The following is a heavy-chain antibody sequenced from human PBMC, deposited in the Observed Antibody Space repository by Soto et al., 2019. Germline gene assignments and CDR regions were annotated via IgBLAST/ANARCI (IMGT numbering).Heavy chain of an antibody. V-gene: IGHV5-10-1*03. CDR1: GYSFTSYW. D-gene: IGHD6-6*01. CDR2: IDPSDSYT. Sequence: EVQLVQSGAEVKKPGESLRISCKGSGYSFTSYWISWVRQMPGKGLEWMGRIDPSDSYTNYSPSFQGHVTISADKSISTAYLQWSSLKASDTAMYYCAFYVGDWSSSLGYYGMDVWGQGTTVTVSS. J-gene: IGHJ6*02. CDR3: AFYVGDWSSSLGYYGMDV.